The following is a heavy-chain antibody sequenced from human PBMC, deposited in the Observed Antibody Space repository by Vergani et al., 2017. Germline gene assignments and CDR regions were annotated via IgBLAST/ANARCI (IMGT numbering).Heavy chain of an antibody. CDR1: GYTFTSYY. CDR2: INPSGGST. CDR3: ARGRGSGDYYYYMDV. Sequence: QVQLVQSGAEVKKPGASVKVSCKASGYTFTSYYMHWVRQAPGQGLEWMGIINPSGGSTSYAQKFQGRVTMTRDTSTSTAYMELSSLRSEDTAVYYCARGRGSGDYYYYMDVWGKGTTVTVSS. J-gene: IGHJ6*03. D-gene: IGHD3-10*01. V-gene: IGHV1-46*01.